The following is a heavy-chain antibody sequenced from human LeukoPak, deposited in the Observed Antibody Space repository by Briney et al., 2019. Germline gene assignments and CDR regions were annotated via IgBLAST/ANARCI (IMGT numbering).Heavy chain of an antibody. CDR3: ARALYGGDAANWFGP. V-gene: IGHV1-69*05. Sequence: SVKVSCKASGGTFSSYAISWVRQAPGQGLEWMGGIIPIFGTANYAQKFQGRVTITTDESTSTAYMELSSLRSEDTAVYYCARALYGGDAANWFGPWGQGTLVTVSS. D-gene: IGHD4-23*01. CDR1: GGTFSSYA. CDR2: IIPIFGTA. J-gene: IGHJ5*02.